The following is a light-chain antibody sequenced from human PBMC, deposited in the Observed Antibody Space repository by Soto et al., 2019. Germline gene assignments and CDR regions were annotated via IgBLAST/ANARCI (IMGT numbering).Light chain of an antibody. CDR3: QQYGSSPRT. CDR1: QSVTSSS. Sequence: EIVLTQLPGTLSLSPGERATLSFRASQSVTSSSLAWYQQKVGRAPRVLIYGASNRATGIPDRFSGSGSGTDFTLTITRLEPEDFAVYYCQQYGSSPRTFGQGTRLENK. CDR2: GAS. J-gene: IGKJ5*01. V-gene: IGKV3-20*01.